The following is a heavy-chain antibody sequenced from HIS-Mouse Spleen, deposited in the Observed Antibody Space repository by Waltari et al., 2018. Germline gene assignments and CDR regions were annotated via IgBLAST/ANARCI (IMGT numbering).Heavy chain of an antibody. CDR1: GGSITSSCYY. V-gene: IGHV4-39*07. J-gene: IGHJ2*01. Sequence: QLHLQESGPGLVKPSETLSLTCTVSGGSITSSCYYGRWIRQPPGKGLEWIGSISYSGSTYYNPSLKSRVTISVDTSKNQFSLKLSSVTAADTAVYYCAREIPYSSSWYDWYFDLWGRGTLVTVSS. D-gene: IGHD6-13*01. CDR3: AREIPYSSSWYDWYFDL. CDR2: ISYSGST.